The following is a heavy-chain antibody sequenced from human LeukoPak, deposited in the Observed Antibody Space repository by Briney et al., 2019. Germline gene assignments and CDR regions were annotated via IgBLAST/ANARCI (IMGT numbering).Heavy chain of an antibody. CDR3: ARAATELTDNNWFDP. Sequence: SVKVSCKASGGTFSGYAISWVRQAPGQGLEWMGGIIPIFGTANYAQKFQGRVTITTDESTSTAYMELSSLRSEDTAVYYCARAATELTDNNWFDPWGQGTLVTVSS. CDR1: GGTFSGYA. CDR2: IIPIFGTA. D-gene: IGHD2-15*01. V-gene: IGHV1-69*05. J-gene: IGHJ5*02.